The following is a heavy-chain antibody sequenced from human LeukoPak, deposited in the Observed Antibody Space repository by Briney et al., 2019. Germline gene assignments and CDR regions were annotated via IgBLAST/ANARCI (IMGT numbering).Heavy chain of an antibody. CDR1: GFTFSSYG. CDR3: AREYYDSSGYYKYFFDY. Sequence: AGGSLRLSCAASGFTFSSYGMHWVRQAPGKGLEWVAFIRYDGSNKYYADSVKGRFTISRDNSKNTLFLQMNSLRAEDTAVYYCAREYYDSSGYYKYFFDYWGQGTLVTVSS. D-gene: IGHD3-22*01. J-gene: IGHJ4*02. V-gene: IGHV3-30*02. CDR2: IRYDGSNK.